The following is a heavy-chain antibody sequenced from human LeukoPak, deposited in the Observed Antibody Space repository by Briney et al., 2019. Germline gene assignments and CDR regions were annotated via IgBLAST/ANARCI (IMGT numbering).Heavy chain of an antibody. V-gene: IGHV1-8*01. D-gene: IGHD3-10*01. CDR3: ARRGITLIRGVSDC. J-gene: IGHJ4*02. CDR2: MNPNSGNT. CDR1: GYTFSSYD. Sequence: GASVKVSCKASGYTFSSYDINWVRQAPGQGLEWMGWMNPNSGNTGYAQKFQGRVTMTRNTSISTAYMELSSLRAEDTAVYYCARRGITLIRGVSDCWGQGTLVTVSS.